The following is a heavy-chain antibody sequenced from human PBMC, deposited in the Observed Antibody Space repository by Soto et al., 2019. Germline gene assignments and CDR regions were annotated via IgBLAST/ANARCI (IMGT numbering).Heavy chain of an antibody. CDR3: ASPKIAFYNWFDP. Sequence: QLQLQESGPGLVKPSETLSLTCTVSGGSISSSSYYWGWIRQPPGKGLEWIGSIYYSGSTYYNPSLKSRVTLSVDTSKNRFSLKLSSVTAADTAVYYCASPKIAFYNWFDPWGQGTLVTVSS. V-gene: IGHV4-39*01. CDR2: IYYSGST. D-gene: IGHD3-3*02. CDR1: GGSISSSSYY. J-gene: IGHJ5*02.